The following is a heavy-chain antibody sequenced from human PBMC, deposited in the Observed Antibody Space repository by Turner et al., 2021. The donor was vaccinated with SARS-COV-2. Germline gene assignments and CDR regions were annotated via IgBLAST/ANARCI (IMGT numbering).Heavy chain of an antibody. CDR3: ASSIVGATPLDY. CDR2: IIPIFGTA. V-gene: IGHV1-69*06. CDR1: GGTFSSYA. D-gene: IGHD1-26*01. J-gene: IGHJ4*02. Sequence: QVQLVQSGAEVKKPGSSVKVSWKASGGTFSSYAISWVRQAPGQGLEWMGGIIPIFGTANYAQQFQGRVTITADKSTRTAYMELSSLRSEDTAVYYCASSIVGATPLDYWGQGTLVTVSS.